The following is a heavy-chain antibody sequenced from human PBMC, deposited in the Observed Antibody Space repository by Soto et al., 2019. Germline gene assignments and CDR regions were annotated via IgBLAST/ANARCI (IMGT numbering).Heavy chain of an antibody. CDR2: MNPNSGNT. CDR1: GYTFTSYD. V-gene: IGHV1-8*01. Sequence: ASVKVSCKASGYTFTSYDINWVRQATGQGLEWMGWMNPNSGNTVYAQKFQGRVTMTRNTSISTAYMELSRLRSDDTAVYYCARLRYSSGWYSDSSYYYGMDVWGQGTTVTVSS. CDR3: ARLRYSSGWYSDSSYYYGMDV. J-gene: IGHJ6*02. D-gene: IGHD6-19*01.